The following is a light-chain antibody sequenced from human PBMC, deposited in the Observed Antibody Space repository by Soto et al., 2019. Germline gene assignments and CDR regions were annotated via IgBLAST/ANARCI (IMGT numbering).Light chain of an antibody. Sequence: EIVMTQSPATLSVSPGEGATLSCRASQSVSSNLAWYQQKPGQAPRLLIYGASTRATGIPARFSGCGSGTDFTLTISSLQSEDFAVYYCQQYNNWPMYTFGQGTKLEIK. CDR3: QQYNNWPMYT. V-gene: IGKV3-15*01. J-gene: IGKJ2*01. CDR2: GAS. CDR1: QSVSSN.